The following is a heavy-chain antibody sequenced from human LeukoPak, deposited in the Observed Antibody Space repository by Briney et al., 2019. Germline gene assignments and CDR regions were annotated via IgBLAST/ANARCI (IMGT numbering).Heavy chain of an antibody. Sequence: PGGSLRLSCAASGFTFSSYWMSWVRQAPGKGLEWVANIKQDGSEKYYVDSVKGRFTISRDNAKNSLYLQMNSLRAEDTAVYYCAREGQRDYVWGSYRYTGQAFDIWGQGTMVTVSS. CDR1: GFTFSSYW. CDR2: IKQDGSEK. CDR3: AREGQRDYVWGSYRYTGQAFDI. J-gene: IGHJ3*02. D-gene: IGHD3-16*02. V-gene: IGHV3-7*03.